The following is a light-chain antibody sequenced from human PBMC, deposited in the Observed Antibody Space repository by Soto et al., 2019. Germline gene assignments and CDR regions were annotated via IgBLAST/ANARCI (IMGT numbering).Light chain of an antibody. CDR2: DVS. CDR1: SSDIGGSTF. CDR3: CSHTAFSPSWV. Sequence: QSALTQPRSVSGSPGQSVTISCTGTSSDIGGSTFVSWYQQLPGKAPKVIIYDVSTRPSGVPNRFSGTKSGNTASLSISDIQAEDDADYSCCSHTAFSPSWVFGGGTKLTVL. V-gene: IGLV2-11*01. J-gene: IGLJ3*02.